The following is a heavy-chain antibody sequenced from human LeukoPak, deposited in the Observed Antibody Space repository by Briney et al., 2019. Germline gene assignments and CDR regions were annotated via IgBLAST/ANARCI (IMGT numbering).Heavy chain of an antibody. Sequence: SQTLSLTCAVSGGSISSGGYSWSWLRQPPGKGLEWIGYIYHSGSTYYNPSLKSRVTISVDRSKNQFSLKLSSVTAADTARDYCSRDNFFGWGYNWFDPWGQGTLVTVSS. V-gene: IGHV4-30-2*01. CDR2: IYHSGST. CDR1: GGSISSGGYS. D-gene: IGHD3-10*01. J-gene: IGHJ5*02. CDR3: SRDNFFGWGYNWFDP.